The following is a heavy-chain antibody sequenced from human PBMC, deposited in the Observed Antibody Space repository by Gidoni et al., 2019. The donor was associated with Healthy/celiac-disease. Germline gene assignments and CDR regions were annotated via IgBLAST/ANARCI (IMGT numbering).Heavy chain of an antibody. V-gene: IGHV3-33*01. CDR3: ARGGPVLLDT. CDR1: GFNFSSYG. CDR2: IWYDGSNK. Sequence: QVQRVESGGGVVQPWRSLRLSCAAAGFNFSSYGMHWVRQAPGKGMEWVAVIWYDGSNKYYADSVKGRFTISRDNSKNTLYLQMNSLRAEDTAVYYCARGGPVLLDTWGQGTLVTVSS. J-gene: IGHJ4*02. D-gene: IGHD3-10*01.